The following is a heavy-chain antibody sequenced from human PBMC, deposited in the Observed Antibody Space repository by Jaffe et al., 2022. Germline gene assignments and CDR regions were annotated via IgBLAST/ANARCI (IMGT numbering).Heavy chain of an antibody. J-gene: IGHJ4*02. D-gene: IGHD5-12*01. V-gene: IGHV3-30*02. CDR2: IRYDGSNK. CDR3: AKVCTLEMATILLDY. Sequence: QVQLVESGGGVVQPGGSLRLSCAASGFTFSSYGMHWVRQAPGKGLEWVAFIRYDGSNKYYADSVKGRFTISRDNSKNTLYLQMNSLRAEDTAVYYCAKVCTLEMATILLDYWGQGTLVTVSS. CDR1: GFTFSSYG.